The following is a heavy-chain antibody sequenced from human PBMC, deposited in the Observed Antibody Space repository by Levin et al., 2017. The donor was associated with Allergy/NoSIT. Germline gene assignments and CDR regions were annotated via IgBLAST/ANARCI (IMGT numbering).Heavy chain of an antibody. CDR3: AKDPRPPQV. D-gene: IGHD6-6*01. Sequence: GGSLRLSCAASGFTFSSYSMTWVRQAPGKGLEWVSGITSTGITYYADSVKGRFTISRDNARNTLFLQMNSLRVEDTAIYYCAKDPRPPQVWGQGSTVTVSS. CDR1: GFTFSSYS. CDR2: ITSTGIT. V-gene: IGHV3-23*01. J-gene: IGHJ6*02.